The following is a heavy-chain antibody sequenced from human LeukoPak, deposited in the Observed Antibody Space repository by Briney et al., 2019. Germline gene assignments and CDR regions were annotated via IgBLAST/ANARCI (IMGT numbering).Heavy chain of an antibody. Sequence: SETLSLTCTVSGGSISSSSYYWGWIRQPPGKGLEWIGSIYYSGSTYYNPSLKSRVTISVDTSKNQFSLKLSSVTAADTAVYYCARRPRAHYDSSGYYLTWGQGTLVTVSS. CDR2: IYYSGST. V-gene: IGHV4-39*01. CDR1: GGSISSSSYY. J-gene: IGHJ5*02. CDR3: ARRPRAHYDSSGYYLT. D-gene: IGHD3-22*01.